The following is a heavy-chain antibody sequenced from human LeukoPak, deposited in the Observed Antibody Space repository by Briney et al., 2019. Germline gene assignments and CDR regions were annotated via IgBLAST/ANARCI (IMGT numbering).Heavy chain of an antibody. Sequence: GGSLRLYCAASGFTFSSHAMSWVRQAPGKGLEWVSAISGSGSSTYYADSVKGRFTISRDNSKNTVYLQMNSLRAEDTAVYYCAKDAGGGYDSFDYWGQGTLVTVPS. CDR3: AKDAGGGYDSFDY. D-gene: IGHD5-12*01. J-gene: IGHJ4*02. V-gene: IGHV3-23*01. CDR1: GFTFSSHA. CDR2: ISGSGSST.